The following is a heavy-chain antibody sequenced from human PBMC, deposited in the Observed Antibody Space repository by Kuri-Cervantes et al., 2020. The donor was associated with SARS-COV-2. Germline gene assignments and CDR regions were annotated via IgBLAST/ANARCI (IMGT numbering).Heavy chain of an antibody. J-gene: IGHJ6*03. V-gene: IGHV3-11*04. CDR2: ISSSGSTI. D-gene: IGHD4-23*01. CDR1: GFTFSDYY. Sequence: GGSLRLSCAASGFTFSDYYMSWIRQAPGKGLEWVSYISSSGSTIYYADSVKGRFTISRDNAKNTLYLQMSSLRAEDTAVYYCARVGGNYYYYYYMDVWGKGTTVTVSS. CDR3: ARVGGNYYYYYYMDV.